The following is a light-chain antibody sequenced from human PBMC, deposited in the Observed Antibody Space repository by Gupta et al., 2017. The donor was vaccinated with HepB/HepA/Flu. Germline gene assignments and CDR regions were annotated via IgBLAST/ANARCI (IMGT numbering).Light chain of an antibody. J-gene: IGKJ4*01. V-gene: IGKV3-15*01. CDR3: QQYNNWPFT. Sequence: EIVMTQSPATLSVSPGERATLSCRASQSGSSNLAWYQQKPGQAPRLLIYGASTRATGIPARFSGSGSGTEFTLTISSLQAEDVAVYYCQQYNNWPFTFGGGTKVEIK. CDR2: GAS. CDR1: QSGSSN.